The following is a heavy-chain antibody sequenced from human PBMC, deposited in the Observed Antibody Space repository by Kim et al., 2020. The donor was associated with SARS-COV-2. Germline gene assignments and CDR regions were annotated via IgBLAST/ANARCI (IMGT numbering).Heavy chain of an antibody. CDR3: ARVLLRITMVRGVRGFDP. Sequence: SETLSLTCAVYGGSFSGYYWSWIRQPPGKGLEWIGEINHSGSTNYNPSLKSRVTISVDTSKNQFSLKLSSVTAADTAVYYCARVLLRITMVRGVRGFDP. D-gene: IGHD3-10*01. CDR2: INHSGST. V-gene: IGHV4-34*01. J-gene: IGHJ5*02. CDR1: GGSFSGYY.